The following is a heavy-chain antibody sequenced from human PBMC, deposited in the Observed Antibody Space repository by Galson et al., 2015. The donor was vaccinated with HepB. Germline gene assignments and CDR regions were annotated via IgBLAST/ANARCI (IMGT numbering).Heavy chain of an antibody. D-gene: IGHD5-18*01. CDR3: ASVSSRGYSYGFYYYYGMDV. V-gene: IGHV3-7*01. Sequence: SLRLSCAASGFTFSSYWKSWVRQAPGKGLEWVANIKQDGSEKYYVDSVKGRFTISRDNAKNSLYLQMNSLRAEDTAVYYCASVSSRGYSYGFYYYYGMDVWGQGTTVTVSS. J-gene: IGHJ6*02. CDR1: GFTFSSYW. CDR2: IKQDGSEK.